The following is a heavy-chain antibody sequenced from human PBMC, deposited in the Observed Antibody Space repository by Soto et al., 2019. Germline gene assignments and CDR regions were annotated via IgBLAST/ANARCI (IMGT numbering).Heavy chain of an antibody. Sequence: QVQLVQSGAEVKKPGASVKVSCKASGYTFTNYGITWVRQAPGQGLEWMGWISTYDGNTNYAQRLQGRVTLTTDTSTSTAYLELRSLRSDDTAVYFCTRVGIKNYVFRSGYLDYWGQGTPVTVAS. V-gene: IGHV1-18*04. CDR3: TRVGIKNYVFRSGYLDY. D-gene: IGHD3-3*01. CDR2: ISTYDGNT. J-gene: IGHJ4*02. CDR1: GYTFTNYG.